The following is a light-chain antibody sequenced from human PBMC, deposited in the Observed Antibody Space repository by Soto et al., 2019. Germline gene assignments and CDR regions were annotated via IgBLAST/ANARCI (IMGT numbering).Light chain of an antibody. Sequence: EIVLTQSPGTLSLSPGERATLSCRASQSVSSSYLAGYQQKPGLAPRLLIFGASSRATGIPDRFSGSGSGTDFTLTISRLEPEDFAVYYCQQYGSSPRTLGQGTKVEIK. V-gene: IGKV3-20*01. CDR2: GAS. CDR3: QQYGSSPRT. J-gene: IGKJ1*01. CDR1: QSVSSSY.